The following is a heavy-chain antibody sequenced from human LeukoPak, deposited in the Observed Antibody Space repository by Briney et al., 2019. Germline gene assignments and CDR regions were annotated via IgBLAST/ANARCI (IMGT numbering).Heavy chain of an antibody. CDR2: LYTSGGT. CDR1: GGSISSYY. Sequence: PSETLSLTCTVSGGSISSYYWSWIRQPAGKGLEWIGRLYTSGGTNYNPSLKSRVTMSVDTSKNQFSLKLSSVTAADTAVYYCARDGDTAMVIPFDYWGQGTLVTVSS. CDR3: ARDGDTAMVIPFDY. V-gene: IGHV4-4*07. J-gene: IGHJ4*02. D-gene: IGHD5-18*01.